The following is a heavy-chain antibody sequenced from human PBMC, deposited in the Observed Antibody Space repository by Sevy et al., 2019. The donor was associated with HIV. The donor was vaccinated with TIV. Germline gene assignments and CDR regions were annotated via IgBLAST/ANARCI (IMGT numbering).Heavy chain of an antibody. D-gene: IGHD3-10*02. CDR1: GFSFQAFG. CDR2: ISSDGNNQ. Sequence: GGSLRLSCSAFGFSFQAFGMHWVRQAPGKGPEWLAVISSDGNNQNYADSVKGRFTISRDNSKNLLFLQMHSLLPNGTAGYFCTKEAFPGAYIRGDFDRWGQGALVTVSS. CDR3: TKEAFPGAYIRGDFDR. J-gene: IGHJ4*02. V-gene: IGHV3-30*05.